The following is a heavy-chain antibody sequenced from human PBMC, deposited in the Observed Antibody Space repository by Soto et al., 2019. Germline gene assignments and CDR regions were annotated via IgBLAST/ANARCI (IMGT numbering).Heavy chain of an antibody. CDR3: ARHPGDYWAFYYYYGMDV. Sequence: GGSLKISCKVSVYSFTSYWISCVLQIPVKVLEWMGRIDPSDSCTNYSPSFQGHVTISADKSISTAYLQWSSLKASDTAMYYCARHPGDYWAFYYYYGMDVWGQGTTVTVSS. CDR2: IDPSDSCT. V-gene: IGHV5-10-1*01. D-gene: IGHD4-17*01. J-gene: IGHJ6*02. CDR1: VYSFTSYW.